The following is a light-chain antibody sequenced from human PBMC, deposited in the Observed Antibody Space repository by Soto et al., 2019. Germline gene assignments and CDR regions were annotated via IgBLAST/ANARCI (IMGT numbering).Light chain of an antibody. CDR3: QQHNQWPIT. CDR2: YIS. CDR1: QSAVNF. J-gene: IGKJ5*01. V-gene: IGKV3D-15*01. Sequence: EIVMTQSPATLSVSPGETASISCRASQSAVNFLAWYQQKPGQAPRLLIYYISTRATGIPARFSGSGSGTEFTLTINSLQSEDSAVYYCQQHNQWPITFGQGTRLEI.